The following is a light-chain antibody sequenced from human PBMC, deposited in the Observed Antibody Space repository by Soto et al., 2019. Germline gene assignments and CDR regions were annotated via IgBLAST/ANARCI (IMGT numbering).Light chain of an antibody. V-gene: IGKV1-39*01. CDR3: QQSCRPPT. J-gene: IGKJ5*01. CDR1: QSIKRF. Sequence: DIQMTQSPSSLSASVGDRVTIICRARQSIKRFLNWYQQKPGKAPKLLIYESSILQRGVPSRFSGNASGTEFALTISSLQPEDFAIYHCQQSCRPPTFGQGTRLEIK. CDR2: ESS.